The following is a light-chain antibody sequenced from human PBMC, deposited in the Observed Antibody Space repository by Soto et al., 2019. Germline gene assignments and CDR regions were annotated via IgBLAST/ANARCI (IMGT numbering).Light chain of an antibody. V-gene: IGKV3-11*01. CDR3: QQRINWPPIT. J-gene: IGKJ1*01. CDR2: DAS. Sequence: EIVLTQSPATLSLSPGERATLSCRASQSVSSYLAWYQQKPGQAPRLLIYDASNRATGIPARFSGSGSGTDFTLTISSLEPEDFAVYYCQQRINWPPITFGQGTKVDIK. CDR1: QSVSSY.